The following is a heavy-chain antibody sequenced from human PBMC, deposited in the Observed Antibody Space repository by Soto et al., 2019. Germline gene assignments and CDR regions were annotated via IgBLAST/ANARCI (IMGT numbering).Heavy chain of an antibody. CDR2: IWYDGSNK. J-gene: IGHJ6*02. CDR1: GFTFSSYG. Sequence: PGGSLRLSCAASGFTFSSYGMHWVRQAPGKGLEWVAVIWYDGSNKYYADSVKGRFTISRDNSKNTLYLQMNSLRAEDTAVYYCARSYVTSYYYYYGMDVWGQGTTVTVSS. CDR3: ARSYVTSYYYYYGMDV. D-gene: IGHD3-16*01. V-gene: IGHV3-33*01.